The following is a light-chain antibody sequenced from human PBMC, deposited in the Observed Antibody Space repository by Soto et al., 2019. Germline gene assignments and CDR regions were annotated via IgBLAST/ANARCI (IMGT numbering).Light chain of an antibody. Sequence: QSVLTQPPSASGTPGQRVTISCSGSSSNIGSNTVNWYQQLPGTAPKLLXYXNXQXXXXXXXXXXXSKXGTSXXLXISXLXXXXXXXXXCXAWDDSLNGVVFGGGTKLTVL. J-gene: IGLJ2*01. CDR1: SSNIGSNT. CDR2: XNX. V-gene: IGLV1-44*01. CDR3: XAWDDSLNGVV.